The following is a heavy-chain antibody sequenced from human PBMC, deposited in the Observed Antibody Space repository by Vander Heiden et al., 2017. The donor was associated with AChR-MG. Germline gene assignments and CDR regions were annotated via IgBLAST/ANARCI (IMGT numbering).Heavy chain of an antibody. D-gene: IGHD5-12*01. J-gene: IGHJ4*02. CDR2: GYYSGST. Sequence: QPQLWESGPGLAKPSETLSLPCTVSGGSVADSSYYWGWIRQPPGKGLEWIGSGYYSGSTYYNPSLKSRVTISVDTSKNQFSLKLSSVTAADTAMYYCARHMVWGEGGYSGYHFDYWGQGTVVTVSS. CDR3: ARHMVWGEGGYSGYHFDY. CDR1: GGSVADSSYY. V-gene: IGHV4-39*01.